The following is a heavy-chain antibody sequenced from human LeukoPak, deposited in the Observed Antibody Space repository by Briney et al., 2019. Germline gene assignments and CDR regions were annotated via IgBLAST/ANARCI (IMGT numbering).Heavy chain of an antibody. CDR3: ARDGMLTTGGYHGSFDY. CDR1: RFNFHSYA. CDR2: ISSDGGST. Sequence: GGSLRLSCAASRFNFHSYAMDWVRQAPGKGLEYLSSISSDGGSTYYANSVKGRFTISRDNSKNTLYLQMGSLRAEDMAVYYCARDGMLTTGGYHGSFDYWGQGTLVTVSS. J-gene: IGHJ4*02. V-gene: IGHV3-64*01. D-gene: IGHD5-12*01.